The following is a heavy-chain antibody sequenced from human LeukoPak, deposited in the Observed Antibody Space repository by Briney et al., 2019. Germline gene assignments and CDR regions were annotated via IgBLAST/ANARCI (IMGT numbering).Heavy chain of an antibody. CDR1: GGTFSSYA. J-gene: IGHJ4*02. V-gene: IGHV3-23*01. D-gene: IGHD3-3*01. CDR3: AKDLDFWSGYYCFDY. CDR2: ISGSGGST. Sequence: ASVKVSCKASGGTFSSYAMSWVRQAPGKGLEWVSAISGSGGSTYYADSVKGRFTISRDNSKNTLYLQMNSLRAEDTAVYYCAKDLDFWSGYYCFDYWGQGTLVTVSS.